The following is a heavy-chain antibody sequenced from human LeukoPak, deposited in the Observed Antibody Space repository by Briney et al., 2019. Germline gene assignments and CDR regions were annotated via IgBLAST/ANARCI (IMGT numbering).Heavy chain of an antibody. D-gene: IGHD2-2*01. CDR2: IKSKTDGCTI. J-gene: IGHJ4*02. CDR3: TTRGYCSSTSCFLDY. Sequence: GGTLRLSCAASGFTFSNAWMSWVRQAPGKGLEWVGRIKSKTDGCTIDYAAPVKGRFTISRDDSKTTLYLQMNSLKTENTAVYYCTTRGYCSSTSCFLDYWGQGTLVTVSS. V-gene: IGHV3-15*01. CDR1: GFTFSNAW.